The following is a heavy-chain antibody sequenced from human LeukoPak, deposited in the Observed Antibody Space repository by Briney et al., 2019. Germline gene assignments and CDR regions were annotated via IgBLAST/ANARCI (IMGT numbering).Heavy chain of an antibody. V-gene: IGHV1-24*01. CDR2: FDPEDGET. CDR3: ATAPRGYFDHSEPLDY. Sequence: ASVKVSCKVSGYTLTELSMHWVRQAPGKGLEWMGGFDPEDGETIYAQKFQGRVTMTEDTSTDTAYMELSSLRSEDTAVYYCATAPRGYFDHSEPLDYWGQGTLVTVSS. D-gene: IGHD3-9*01. J-gene: IGHJ4*02. CDR1: GYTLTELS.